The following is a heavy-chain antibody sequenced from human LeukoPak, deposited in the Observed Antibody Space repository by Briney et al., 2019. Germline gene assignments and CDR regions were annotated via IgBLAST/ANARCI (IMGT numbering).Heavy chain of an antibody. V-gene: IGHV1-18*01. Sequence: ASVKVSCKASGYTFTCYGISWVRQAPGQGLEWMGWISAYNGNTNYAQKFQGRVTITTDESTSTAYMELSSLRSEDTAVYYCARETLDSSGYYLFDYWGQGTLVTVSS. D-gene: IGHD3-22*01. CDR2: ISAYNGNT. CDR1: GYTFTCYG. CDR3: ARETLDSSGYYLFDY. J-gene: IGHJ4*02.